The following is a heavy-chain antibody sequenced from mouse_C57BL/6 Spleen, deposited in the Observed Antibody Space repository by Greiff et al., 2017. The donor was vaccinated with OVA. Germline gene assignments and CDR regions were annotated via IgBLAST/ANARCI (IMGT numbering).Heavy chain of an antibody. D-gene: IGHD3-2*02. V-gene: IGHV1-69*01. CDR1: GYTFTSYW. CDR3: ARYGDSSGYRSYFDY. Sequence: VQLQQSGAELVMPGASVKLSCEASGYTFTSYWMHWVKQRPGQGLEWIGEIDPSDSYTNYNQKFKGKSTLTVDKSSSTAYMQLSSLTSEDSAVNDCARYGDSSGYRSYFDYWGQGTTLTVSS. J-gene: IGHJ2*01. CDR2: IDPSDSYT.